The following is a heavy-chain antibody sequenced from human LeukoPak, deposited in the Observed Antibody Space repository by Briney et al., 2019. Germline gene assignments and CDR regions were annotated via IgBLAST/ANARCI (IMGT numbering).Heavy chain of an antibody. J-gene: IGHJ5*02. CDR2: INNDGSST. CDR3: VRGGESTWS. D-gene: IGHD2-15*01. CDR1: GFTFSSYW. Sequence: GGSLRLSCAASGFTFSSYWMHWVRQAPGKGPVWVSRINNDGSSTTYADSVKGRFTISRDDAKNTLYLQMNSLRAEDTAVYYCVRGGESTWSWGQGTLVTVSS. V-gene: IGHV3-74*01.